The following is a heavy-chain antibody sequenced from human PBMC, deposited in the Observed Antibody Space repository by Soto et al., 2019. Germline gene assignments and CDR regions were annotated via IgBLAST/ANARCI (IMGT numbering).Heavy chain of an antibody. CDR2: INHSGST. J-gene: IGHJ5*02. CDR3: ARDLGGWFDP. D-gene: IGHD2-15*01. Sequence: ASETLSLTCAVYGGSFSVYYWSWIRQPPGKGLEWIGEINHSGSTNYNPSLKSRVTISVDTSKNQFSLKLSSVTAADTAVYYCARDLGGWFDPWGQGTLVTVSS. V-gene: IGHV4-34*01. CDR1: GGSFSVYY.